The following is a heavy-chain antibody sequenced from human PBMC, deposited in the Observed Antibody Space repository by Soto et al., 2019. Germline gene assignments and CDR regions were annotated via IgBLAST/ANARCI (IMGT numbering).Heavy chain of an antibody. CDR2: IYWDDDK. D-gene: IGHD3-22*01. J-gene: IGHJ4*02. CDR3: AHGDYYDSSGYYCFDY. CDR1: GFSLSTSGVG. Sequence: QITLKESGPTLVKPTQTLTLTCTFSGFSLSTSGVGVGWIRQPPGKALEWLAHIYWDDDKRYRPSRKSRLTITKYTTKNQVVLKMTNMDPVETATYYCAHGDYYDSSGYYCFDYGGQGTLVTVSS. V-gene: IGHV2-5*02.